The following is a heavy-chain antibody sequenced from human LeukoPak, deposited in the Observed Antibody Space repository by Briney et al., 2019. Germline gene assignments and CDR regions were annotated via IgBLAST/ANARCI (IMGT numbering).Heavy chain of an antibody. CDR1: GGSFSGYY. J-gene: IGHJ6*02. CDR3: ARLLRFFGTGYYYGMDV. D-gene: IGHD3-3*01. CDR2: INHRGST. Sequence: NPSETLSLTCAVYGGSFSGYYWSWIRQPPGKGLEWIGEINHRGSTNYNPSLKSRVTKSVDTSKNQFSLKLSSVTAADTAVYYCARLLRFFGTGYYYGMDVWGQGTTVTVSS. V-gene: IGHV4-34*01.